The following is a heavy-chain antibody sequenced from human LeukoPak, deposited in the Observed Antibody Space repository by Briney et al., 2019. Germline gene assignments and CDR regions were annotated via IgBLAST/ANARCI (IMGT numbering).Heavy chain of an antibody. CDR2: IYYSGSA. V-gene: IGHV4-59*01. CDR3: ARVGANYYYYYYMDV. CDR1: GGSISSYY. D-gene: IGHD3-16*01. J-gene: IGHJ6*03. Sequence: ETLSLTCTVSGGSISSYYWSWIRQPPGKGLEWIGYIYYSGSANYNPSLKSRVTISVDTSKNQFSLKLSSVTAADTAVYYCARVGANYYYYYYMDVWGKGPRSPSP.